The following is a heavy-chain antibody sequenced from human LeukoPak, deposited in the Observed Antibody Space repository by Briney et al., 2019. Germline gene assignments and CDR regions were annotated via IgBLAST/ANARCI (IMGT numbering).Heavy chain of an antibody. Sequence: PGGSLRLSCAASGFTFSSFGMHRVRQAPGKGLEWVAFIRYDGSNKYYADSVKGRFTISRDNSKNTLYLQMNSLRAEDTAVYYCASYGSGSYHYYYYYYMDVWGKGTTVTVSS. V-gene: IGHV3-30*02. D-gene: IGHD3-10*01. CDR1: GFTFSSFG. J-gene: IGHJ6*03. CDR2: IRYDGSNK. CDR3: ASYGSGSYHYYYYYYMDV.